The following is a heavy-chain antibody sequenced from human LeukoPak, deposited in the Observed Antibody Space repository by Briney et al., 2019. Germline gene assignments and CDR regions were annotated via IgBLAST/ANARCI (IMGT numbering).Heavy chain of an antibody. CDR3: AELGITMIGGV. CDR2: ISSISSYI. D-gene: IGHD3-10*02. Sequence: GGSLRLSCAASGFTFNTYNMNWVRQAPGKGLEWVSSISSISSYIHYADSVKGRFTISRDNAKNSLYLQMNSLRAEDTAVYYCAELGITMIGGVWGKGTTVTISS. V-gene: IGHV3-21*01. J-gene: IGHJ6*04. CDR1: GFTFNTYN.